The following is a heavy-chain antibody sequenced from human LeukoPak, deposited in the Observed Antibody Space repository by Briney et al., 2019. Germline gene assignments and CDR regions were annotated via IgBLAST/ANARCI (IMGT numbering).Heavy chain of an antibody. D-gene: IGHD3-3*01. CDR2: INHSGST. V-gene: IGHV4-34*01. CDR3: ARIDFWSGYSSDY. CDR1: GGSFSGYY. Sequence: SETLSLTCTVYGGSFSGYYWSWIRQPPGHGLEWIGEINHSGSTNYNPSLKSRVTISVDTSKNQFSLKLSSVTAADTAVYYCARIDFWSGYSSDYWGQGTLVTVSS. J-gene: IGHJ4*02.